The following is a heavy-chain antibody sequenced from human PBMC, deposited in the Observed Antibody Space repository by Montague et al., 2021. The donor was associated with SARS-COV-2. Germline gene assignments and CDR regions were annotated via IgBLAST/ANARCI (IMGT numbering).Heavy chain of an antibody. CDR1: GFTFSSYA. V-gene: IGHV3-30-3*01. Sequence: SLRLSCAASGFTFSSYAMHWVRQAPGKGLEWVAVISYDGSNKYYADSVKGRFTISRDNSKNTLYPQMNSLRAEDTAVYYCARDVFPPSSWPAEYFQHWGQGTLVTVSS. J-gene: IGHJ1*01. CDR2: ISYDGSNK. D-gene: IGHD6-13*01. CDR3: ARDVFPPSSWPAEYFQH.